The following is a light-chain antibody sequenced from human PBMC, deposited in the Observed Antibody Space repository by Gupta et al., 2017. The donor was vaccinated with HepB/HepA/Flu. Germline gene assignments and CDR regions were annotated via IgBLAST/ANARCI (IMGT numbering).Light chain of an antibody. CDR2: DDS. V-gene: IGLV3-21*03. Sequence: SYVLTQPPSVSLDPGKSARISCGGNNIGTTSVHWYQQKPGQAPVLVVYDDSDRPSGIPERFSGSNSGNTATRTIRRVEAGDEADYSCQVWDSSSDHEVFGSGTKVTVL. CDR3: QVWDSSSDHEV. J-gene: IGLJ1*01. CDR1: NIGTTS.